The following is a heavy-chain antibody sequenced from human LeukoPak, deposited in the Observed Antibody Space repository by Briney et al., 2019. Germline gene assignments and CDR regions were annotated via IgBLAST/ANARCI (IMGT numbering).Heavy chain of an antibody. CDR2: ISAYNGNT. Sequence: ASVKVSCKASGYTFTSYGISWVRQAPGQGLEWMGWISAYNGNTNYAQKLQGRVTMTTDTSTSTAYMGLRSLRSDDTAVYYCARYRGIQLWLPIDYWGQGTLVTVSS. CDR1: GYTFTSYG. V-gene: IGHV1-18*01. D-gene: IGHD5-18*01. CDR3: ARYRGIQLWLPIDY. J-gene: IGHJ4*02.